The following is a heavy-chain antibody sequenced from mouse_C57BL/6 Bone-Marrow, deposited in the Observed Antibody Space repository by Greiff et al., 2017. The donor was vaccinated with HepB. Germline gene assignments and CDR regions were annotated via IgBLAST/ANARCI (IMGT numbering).Heavy chain of an antibody. J-gene: IGHJ3*01. CDR1: GFNIKHTY. D-gene: IGHD1-1*01. V-gene: IGHV14-3*01. CDR3: AIRYGSSYTWFAY. CDR2: IDPANGNT. Sequence: EVQLQQSVAELVRPGASVKLSCTASGFNIKHTYMHWVKQRPEQGLEWIGRIDPANGNTKYAPKFQGKATITADTSSNTAYLQLSSLTSEDTAIYYCAIRYGSSYTWFAYWGQGTLVTVSA.